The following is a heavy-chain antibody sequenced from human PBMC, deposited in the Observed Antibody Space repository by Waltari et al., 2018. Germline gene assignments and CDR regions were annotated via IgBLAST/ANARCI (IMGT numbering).Heavy chain of an antibody. D-gene: IGHD3-10*01. CDR2: IYHSGST. CDR1: GYSISSGYY. J-gene: IGHJ5*02. Sequence: QVQLQESGPGLVKPSETLSLTCTVSGYSISSGYYWGWIRQPPEKGLEWIGSIYHSGSTYYHPSLKSRVTISVDTSKNQFSLKLSSVTAADTAVYYCARETNYYGSGSYNRFDPWGQGTLVTVSS. V-gene: IGHV4-38-2*02. CDR3: ARETNYYGSGSYNRFDP.